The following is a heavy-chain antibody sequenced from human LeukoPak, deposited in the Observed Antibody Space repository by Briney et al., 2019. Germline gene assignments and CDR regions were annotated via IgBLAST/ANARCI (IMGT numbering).Heavy chain of an antibody. CDR2: IKSKSDGRTT. CDR1: GFTFSNAW. D-gene: IGHD3-16*01. J-gene: IGHJ5*02. CDR3: AKSRSRNRIMFGGGENGFHP. V-gene: IGHV3-15*05. Sequence: GGSLRLSCAASGFTFSNAWMSWVRQAPGKGLEWVGRIKSKSDGRTTDYAAPVKDKFTSSSDTSRHQRYMQMNSLRTEGMDVYYCAKSRSRNRIMFGGGENGFHPWGEGTLVTVSS.